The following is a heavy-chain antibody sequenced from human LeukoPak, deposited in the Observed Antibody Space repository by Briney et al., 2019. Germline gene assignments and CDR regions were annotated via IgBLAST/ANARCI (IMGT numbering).Heavy chain of an antibody. J-gene: IGHJ6*02. Sequence: PGGSLRLSCAASGFTFSDYNMNWIRQAPGKGLEWVANISSSGFSVDYAHSVKGRFIISRDNVKNTLSLQMNNLRAGDTAVYYCARKILITFGPNSHPMDVWGQGTTVTVS. CDR3: ARKILITFGPNSHPMDV. D-gene: IGHD3-16*01. V-gene: IGHV3-11*01. CDR1: GFTFSDYN. CDR2: ISSSGFSV.